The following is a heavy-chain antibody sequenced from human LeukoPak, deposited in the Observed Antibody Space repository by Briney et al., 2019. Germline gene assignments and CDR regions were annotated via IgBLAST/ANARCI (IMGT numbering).Heavy chain of an antibody. V-gene: IGHV1-46*01. CDR2: ITPSGGST. CDR1: GYTFTSYY. J-gene: IGHJ4*02. Sequence: SVKVSCKASGYTFTSYYMHWVRQAPGQGLEWMGIITPSGGSTSYAQKFQGRVTMTRDTSTSTVYMELSSLRSEDTAVYYCARDLSYCSSTSCFYDYWGQGTLVTVSS. D-gene: IGHD2-2*01. CDR3: ARDLSYCSSTSCFYDY.